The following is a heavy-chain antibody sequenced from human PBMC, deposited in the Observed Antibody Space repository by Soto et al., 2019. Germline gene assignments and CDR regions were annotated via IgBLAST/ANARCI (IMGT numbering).Heavy chain of an antibody. Sequence: GSGPTLVNPTQTLTLTCTFSGFSLSTSGMRVSWIRQPPGKALEWLARIDWDDDKFYSTSLKTRLTISKDTSKNQVVLTMTNMDPVDTATYHCARISGITGTIDYWGQGTLVTVSS. CDR2: IDWDDDK. CDR3: ARISGITGTIDY. CDR1: GFSLSTSGMR. J-gene: IGHJ4*02. V-gene: IGHV2-70*04. D-gene: IGHD1-20*01.